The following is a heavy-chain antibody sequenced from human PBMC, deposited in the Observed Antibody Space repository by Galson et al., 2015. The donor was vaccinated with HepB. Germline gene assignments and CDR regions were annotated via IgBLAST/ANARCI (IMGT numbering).Heavy chain of an antibody. J-gene: IGHJ6*02. D-gene: IGHD6-13*01. V-gene: IGHV3-49*04. Sequence: SLRLSCAASGFTFGDYAMSWVRQAPGKGLEWVGFIRSKAYGGTTEYAASVKGRFTISRDDSKSIAYLQMNSLKTEDTAVYYCTGSPGIAAAGLFGYYYGMDVWGQGTTVTVSS. CDR3: TGSPGIAAAGLFGYYYGMDV. CDR1: GFTFGDYA. CDR2: IRSKAYGGTT.